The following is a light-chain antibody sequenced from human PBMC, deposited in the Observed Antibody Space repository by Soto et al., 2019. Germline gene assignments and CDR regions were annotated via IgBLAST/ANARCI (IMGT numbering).Light chain of an antibody. V-gene: IGLV2-11*01. CDR1: SSDIGGYKY. J-gene: IGLJ2*01. CDR3: CSFADSYSLE. Sequence: QSVLTQPRSVSGSPGQTVTISCTGTSSDIGGYKYVSWHQQHPGKAPKLIIYDVSQRPSGVPDRFSGTKSGNTASLTISGLQAEDEADYYCCSFADSYSLEFGGGTKLTVL. CDR2: DVS.